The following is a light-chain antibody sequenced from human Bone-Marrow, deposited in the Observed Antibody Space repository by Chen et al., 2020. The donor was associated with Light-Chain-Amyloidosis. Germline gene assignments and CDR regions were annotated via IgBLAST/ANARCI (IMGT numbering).Light chain of an antibody. J-gene: IGLJ3*02. V-gene: IGLV2-14*01. Sequence: QSALTQPASVSESPGQSITIPCPGTSSDVGAYNYVSWYQQHPGKAPKLMIYDVSNRPSGVSNRFSGSKSGNTASLTISGLQAEDEADYYCSSYTTSSTPWVFGGGTKLTVL. CDR3: SSYTTSSTPWV. CDR1: SSDVGAYNY. CDR2: DVS.